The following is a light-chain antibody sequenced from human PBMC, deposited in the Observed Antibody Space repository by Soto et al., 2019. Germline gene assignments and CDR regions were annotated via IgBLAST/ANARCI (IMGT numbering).Light chain of an antibody. CDR1: QRVTSNY. CDR3: QQYGSSTQ. J-gene: IGKJ1*01. V-gene: IGKV3-20*01. CDR2: GAS. Sequence: EIVLTQSPCTLSLFPVERATLSCRASQRVTSNYLAWYQQKPGQAPRLLIYGASSRATGIPDRFSGSGSGTDFTLTISRLEPEDFAVYYCQQYGSSTQFGQGTKVEIK.